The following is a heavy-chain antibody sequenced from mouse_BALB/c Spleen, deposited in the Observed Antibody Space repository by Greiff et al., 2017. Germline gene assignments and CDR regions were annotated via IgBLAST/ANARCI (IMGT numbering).Heavy chain of an antibody. Sequence: EVKLMESGGGLVQPGESLKLSCESNEYEFPSHDMSWVRKTPEKRLELVAAINSDGGSTYYPDTMERRFIISRDNTKKTLYLQMSSLRSEDTALYYCARHRGGYDGGAMDYWGQGTSVTVSS. CDR1: EYEFPSHD. CDR3: ARHRGGYDGGAMDY. D-gene: IGHD2-2*01. V-gene: IGHV5-2*01. CDR2: INSDGGST. J-gene: IGHJ4*01.